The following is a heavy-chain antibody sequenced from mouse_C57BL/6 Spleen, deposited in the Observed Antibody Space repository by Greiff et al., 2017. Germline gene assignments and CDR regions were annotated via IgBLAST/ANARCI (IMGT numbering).Heavy chain of an antibody. J-gene: IGHJ4*01. V-gene: IGHV7-3*01. CDR2: IRNKANGYTT. Sequence: DVKLVESGGGLVQPGGFTFTDYYMSWVRQPPGKALEWLGFIRNKANGYTTEYSASVKGRFTISRDNSQSILYLQMNALRAEDSATYYCARWVDYDAMDYWGQGTSVTVSS. CDR3: ARWVDYDAMDY. CDR1: FTFTDYY.